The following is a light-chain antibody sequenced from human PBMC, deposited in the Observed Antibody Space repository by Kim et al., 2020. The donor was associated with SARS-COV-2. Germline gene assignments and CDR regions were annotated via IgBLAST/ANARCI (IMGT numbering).Light chain of an antibody. V-gene: IGLV3-19*01. J-gene: IGLJ2*01. CDR3: NCRDSSGNHLV. CDR1: SLRNHY. Sequence: SSELTQDPAVSVALGQTVRITCQGDSLRNHYASWYQQKPGQAPVFVIYGENNRPSGIPDRFSGSFSGNTASLTITGAQAEDEADYYCNCRDSSGNHLVFGGGTQLTVL. CDR2: GEN.